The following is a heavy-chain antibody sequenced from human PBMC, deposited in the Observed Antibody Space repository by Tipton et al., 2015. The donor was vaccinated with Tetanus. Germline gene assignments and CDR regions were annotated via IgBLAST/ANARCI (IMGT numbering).Heavy chain of an antibody. D-gene: IGHD4/OR15-4a*01. CDR2: IFYIGSA. V-gene: IGHV4-39*01. CDR3: ARRVTMPSAPSRYFDY. Sequence: TLSLTCTVSGGSISSSSYYWGLIRQPPGKGLEWIGNIFYIGSAYYNPSLRSRVTISVDTSKNQFSLKLSSVTAADTALYYCARRVTMPSAPSRYFDYWGQGTLVTVSS. J-gene: IGHJ4*02. CDR1: GGSISSSSYY.